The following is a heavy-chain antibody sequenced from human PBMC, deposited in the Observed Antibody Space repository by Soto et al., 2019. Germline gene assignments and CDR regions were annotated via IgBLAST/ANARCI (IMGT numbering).Heavy chain of an antibody. CDR3: ARGRERYFGSGSYYA. J-gene: IGHJ5*02. CDR2: MNPNSGDT. CDR1: GYTFTSYD. Sequence: QVQLVQSGAEVKKPGASVKVSCEASGYTFTSYDINWVRQATGQGLEWMGWMNPNSGDTGYAQMFQGRVIMTRITSIRVAYMRLSGLISEETGVDNCARGRERYFGSGSYYAWGQGTLFTVSS. D-gene: IGHD3-10*01. V-gene: IGHV1-8*01.